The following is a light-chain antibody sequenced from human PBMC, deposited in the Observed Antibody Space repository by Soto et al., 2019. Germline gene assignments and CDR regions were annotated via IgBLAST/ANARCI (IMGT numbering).Light chain of an antibody. CDR2: DPS. V-gene: IGKV3D-20*02. CDR1: QSVRNNY. CDR3: QQYNNWPWT. J-gene: IGKJ1*01. Sequence: EGVLTQSPATLSVSPGERATLSCRASQSVRNNYLAWYQQKPGQAPRLLMYDPSSRATGIPDRFSGSGSGTDCTLTISRLEPEDFAVYYCQQYNNWPWTFGQGTKVDI.